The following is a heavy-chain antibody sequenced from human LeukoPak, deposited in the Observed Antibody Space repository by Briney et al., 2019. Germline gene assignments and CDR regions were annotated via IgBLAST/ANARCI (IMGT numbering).Heavy chain of an antibody. D-gene: IGHD6-19*01. CDR1: GFTFSSYT. V-gene: IGHV3-64D*06. J-gene: IGHJ4*02. CDR2: ISSNGGST. CDR3: VKDGAGYSSGWYWEVDY. Sequence: GSLRLSCSASGFTFSSYTMHWVRQGPGKGLEYVSAISSNGGSTYYADSVKGRFTTSRDNSKNALYLQMSSLRAEDTAVYYCVKDGAGYSSGWYWEVDYWGQGTLVTVSS.